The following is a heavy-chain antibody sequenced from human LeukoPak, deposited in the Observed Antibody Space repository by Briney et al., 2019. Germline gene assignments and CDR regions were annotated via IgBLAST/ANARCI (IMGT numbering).Heavy chain of an antibody. D-gene: IGHD2-15*01. Sequence: ASVKVSCKASGCTFTSYYMHWVRQAPGQGLEWMGIINPSGGSTSYAQKFQGRVTMTRDTSTSTVYMELSSLRSEDTAVYYCARDPPYCSGGSCYSSYYFDYWGQGTLVTVSS. CDR3: ARDPPYCSGGSCYSSYYFDY. CDR2: INPSGGST. CDR1: GCTFTSYY. J-gene: IGHJ4*02. V-gene: IGHV1-46*01.